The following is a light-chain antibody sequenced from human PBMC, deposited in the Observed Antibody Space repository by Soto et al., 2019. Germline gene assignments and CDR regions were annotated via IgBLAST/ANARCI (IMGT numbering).Light chain of an antibody. V-gene: IGLV7-43*01. Sequence: QAAVTHEPSLFVSTGGTGTLTRDSKTGEVSSGNFPNWFQQKPGQAPRALTYSTDSKYSWTSARFSGSLVGGKAALTLSGVQPEDEADYYCLLYYGGAGLFGSGTKPTVL. J-gene: IGLJ1*01. CDR2: STD. CDR1: TGEVSSGNF. CDR3: LLYYGGAGL.